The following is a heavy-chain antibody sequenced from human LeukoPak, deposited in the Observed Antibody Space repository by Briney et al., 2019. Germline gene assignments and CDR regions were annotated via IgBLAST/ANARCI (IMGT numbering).Heavy chain of an antibody. CDR1: GFTFSSYE. CDR2: ISSSGSTI. CDR3: ARDSPSDTAMVNYDSSGYYPAYFDY. D-gene: IGHD3-22*01. J-gene: IGHJ4*02. V-gene: IGHV3-48*03. Sequence: EGSLRLSCAASGFTFSSYEMNWVRQAPGKGLEWVSYISSSGSTIYYADSVKGRFTISRDNAKNSLYLQMNSLRAEDTAVYYCARDSPSDTAMVNYDSSGYYPAYFDYWGQGTLVTVSS.